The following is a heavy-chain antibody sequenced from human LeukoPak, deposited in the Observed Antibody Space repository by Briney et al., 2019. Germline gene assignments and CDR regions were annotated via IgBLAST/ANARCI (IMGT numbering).Heavy chain of an antibody. J-gene: IGHJ6*02. D-gene: IGHD3-10*01. V-gene: IGHV4-39*07. CDR3: ATEDYYGSGSYYNPGYYGMDV. CDR2: IFHSGTT. Sequence: PSETLSLTCTVSGGSISDGYYYWGWVRQPPGRGLEWIGNIFHSGTTYYNPSLRSRVTISVDTSKNQFSLKLSSVTAADTAVYYCATEDYYGSGSYYNPGYYGMDVWGQGTTVTVSS. CDR1: GGSISDGYYY.